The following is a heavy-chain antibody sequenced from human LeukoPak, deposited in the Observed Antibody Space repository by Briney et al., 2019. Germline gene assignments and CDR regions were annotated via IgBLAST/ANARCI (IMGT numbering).Heavy chain of an antibody. CDR3: AREKCSSTSCYYDPDYYYYYMDV. CDR2: ISAYNGNT. V-gene: IGHV1-18*01. Sequence: ASVKVPCKASGYTFTSYGISWVRQAPGQGLEWMGWISAYNGNTNYAQKLQGRVTMTTDTSTSTAYMELRSLRSDDTAVYYCAREKCSSTSCYYDPDYYYYYMDVWGKGTTVTVSS. CDR1: GYTFTSYG. D-gene: IGHD2-2*01. J-gene: IGHJ6*03.